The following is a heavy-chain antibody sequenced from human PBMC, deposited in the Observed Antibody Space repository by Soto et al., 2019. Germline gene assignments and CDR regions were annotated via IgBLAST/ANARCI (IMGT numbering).Heavy chain of an antibody. CDR2: ISGSGGST. D-gene: IGHD2-2*01. CDR3: AKEYCSSTSCDYFDY. J-gene: IGHJ4*02. V-gene: IGHV3-23*01. Sequence: GGSLRLSCAASGFTFSSYAMSWVRQAPGKGLEWVSAISGSGGSTYYADSVKGRFTISRDNSKNTLYLQMNSLRAEDTAVYYGAKEYCSSTSCDYFDYWGQGTLVTVSS. CDR1: GFTFSSYA.